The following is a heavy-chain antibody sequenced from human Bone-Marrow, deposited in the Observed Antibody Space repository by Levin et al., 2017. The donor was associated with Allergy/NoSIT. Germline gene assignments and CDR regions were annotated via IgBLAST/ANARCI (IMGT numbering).Heavy chain of an antibody. D-gene: IGHD3-10*01. CDR1: GFSLTDYY. V-gene: IGHV3-11*03. Sequence: GGSLRLSCTVSGFSLTDYYMSWIRQAPGKGPEYVSYISIDSSYTKYEDSVKGRFTISRDNAKKSLFLQMNSLRAEDTAVYYCASLYGTGSYPVSYWGQGTLVTVSS. CDR3: ASLYGTGSYPVSY. CDR2: ISIDSSYT. J-gene: IGHJ4*02.